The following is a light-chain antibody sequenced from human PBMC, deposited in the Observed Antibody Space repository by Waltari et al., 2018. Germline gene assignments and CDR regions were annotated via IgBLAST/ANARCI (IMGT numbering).Light chain of an antibody. Sequence: QSALTQPASVSGSPGQSITISCTGTNSDVGSYNYVSWYQQHPGKAPKLMIYEVTNRPSGRSNRFSGAKSGNTASLTITELQAEDEADCYCRSYAGNDLVIFGGGTKLTVL. CDR2: EVT. J-gene: IGLJ2*01. CDR3: RSYAGNDLVI. CDR1: NSDVGSYNY. V-gene: IGLV2-14*01.